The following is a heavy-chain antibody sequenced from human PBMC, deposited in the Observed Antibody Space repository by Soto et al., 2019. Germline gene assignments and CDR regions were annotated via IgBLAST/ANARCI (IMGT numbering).Heavy chain of an antibody. CDR1: GFTVSSNY. J-gene: IGHJ6*03. CDR2: IYSGGST. V-gene: IGHV3-66*01. Sequence: EVQLVESGGGLVQPGGSLRLSCAASGFTVSSNYMSWVRQAPGKGLEWVSVIYSGGSTYYADSVKGRFTISRDNSKNTQYLQMNSLRDEDTAVYYCARERRDCSGGSCYSAKYYYYMDVWGKGTTVTVSS. CDR3: ARERRDCSGGSCYSAKYYYYMDV. D-gene: IGHD2-15*01.